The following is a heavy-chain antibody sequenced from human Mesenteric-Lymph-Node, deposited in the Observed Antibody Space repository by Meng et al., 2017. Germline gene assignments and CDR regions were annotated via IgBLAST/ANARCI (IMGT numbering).Heavy chain of an antibody. J-gene: IGHJ4*02. CDR3: ASFDHIPRRNYFDY. V-gene: IGHV4-30-4*01. CDR2: IHHSGSA. D-gene: IGHD2-21*01. CDR1: GGSMSSGNYY. Sequence: VQRRGSGPGLVEPSPTLSLTCTVSGGSMSSGNYYWSWIRQPPGKGLEWIGYIHHSGSAYYNPSLKSRVSISVDTSKNQFSLNLNSMTAADTAVYYCASFDHIPRRNYFDYWGQGTLVTVSS.